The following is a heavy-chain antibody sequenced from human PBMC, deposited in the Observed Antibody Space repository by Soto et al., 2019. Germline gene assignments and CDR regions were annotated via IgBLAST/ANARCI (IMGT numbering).Heavy chain of an antibody. CDR1: GYTFTSYT. Sequence: ASVKVSCKASGYTFTSYTIHWVRQAPGQRLEWMVWINAGNGNTKYSQKFQARVTITRDTSASTTYMELTSLRSEDTAIYYCARVSSTSDASDVCGQGTLVTV. CDR2: INAGNGNT. J-gene: IGHJ3*01. D-gene: IGHD2-2*01. CDR3: ARVSSTSDASDV. V-gene: IGHV1-3*01.